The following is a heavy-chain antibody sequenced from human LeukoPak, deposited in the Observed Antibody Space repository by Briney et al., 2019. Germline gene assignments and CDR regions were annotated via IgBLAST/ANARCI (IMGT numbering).Heavy chain of an antibody. CDR3: ARESCSSTSCYEMYYYYYYMDV. CDR2: IWYDGSKK. D-gene: IGHD2-2*01. CDR1: GFILNSYG. V-gene: IGHV3-33*01. Sequence: GGSLRLSCAASGFILNSYGMHWVRQAPGKGLEWVAVIWYDGSKKYYADSVKGRFTISRDNSKNTLYVQMSSLRAEDSAVYYCARESCSSTSCYEMYYYYYYMDVWGKGTTVTVSS. J-gene: IGHJ6*03.